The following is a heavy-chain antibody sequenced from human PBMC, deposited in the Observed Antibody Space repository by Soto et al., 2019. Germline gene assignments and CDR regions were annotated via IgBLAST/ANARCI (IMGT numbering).Heavy chain of an antibody. CDR3: ARGMGRYFDL. Sequence: PSETLSLTCAISGDSIGNFYWSWIRQPAGKGLESLGRLSASGRTNYSPSLQSRVTMSLDRSKNRFSLRLTSVSAADTAVYFCARGMGRYFDLWGPGTMVTVSS. V-gene: IGHV4-4*07. CDR1: GDSIGNFY. CDR2: LSASGRT. D-gene: IGHD2-8*01. J-gene: IGHJ2*01.